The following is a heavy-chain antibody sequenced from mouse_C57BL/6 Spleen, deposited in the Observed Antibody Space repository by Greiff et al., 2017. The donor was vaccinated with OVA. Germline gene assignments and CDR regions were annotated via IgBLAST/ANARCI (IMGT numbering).Heavy chain of an antibody. CDR2: IYPRDGST. J-gene: IGHJ4*01. CDR3: AKYGSSLYYAMDY. Sequence: VKLMESGPELVKPGASVKLSCKASGYTFTSYDINWVKQRPGQGLEWIGWIYPRDGSTKYNEKFKGKATLTVDTSSSTAYMELHSLTSEDSAVYFCAKYGSSLYYAMDYWGQGTSVTVSS. D-gene: IGHD1-1*01. V-gene: IGHV1-85*01. CDR1: GYTFTSYD.